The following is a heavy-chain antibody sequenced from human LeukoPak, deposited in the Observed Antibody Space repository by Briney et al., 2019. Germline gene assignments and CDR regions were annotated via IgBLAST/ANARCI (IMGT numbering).Heavy chain of an antibody. Sequence: PSETLSLTCTVSGGSISSYYWSWIRQPPGKGLEWIGYIYYSGSTNYNPSLKSRVTISVDTAKNQFSLKLSSVTAADTAVYYCARLRPDIVVVPPGAYMDVWGKGTTATVSS. D-gene: IGHD2-2*01. V-gene: IGHV4-59*01. CDR3: ARLRPDIVVVPPGAYMDV. CDR1: GGSISSYY. J-gene: IGHJ6*03. CDR2: IYYSGST.